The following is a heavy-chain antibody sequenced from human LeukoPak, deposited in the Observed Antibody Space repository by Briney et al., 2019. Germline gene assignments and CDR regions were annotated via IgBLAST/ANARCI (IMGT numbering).Heavy chain of an antibody. CDR1: GYSFTSYW. CDR2: IYPGDSDT. J-gene: IGHJ4*02. CDR3: ARRLPRGYSGYDPYYFDY. D-gene: IGHD5-12*01. V-gene: IGHV5-51*01. Sequence: GESLKISCKGSGYSFTSYWIGCVRQMPGKGLEWTGIIYPGDSDTRYSPSFQGQVTISADKSISTAYLQWSSLKASDTAMYYCARRLPRGYSGYDPYYFDYWGQGTLVTVSS.